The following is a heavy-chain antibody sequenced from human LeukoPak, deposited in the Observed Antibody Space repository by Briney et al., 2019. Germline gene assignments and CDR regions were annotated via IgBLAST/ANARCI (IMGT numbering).Heavy chain of an antibody. Sequence: PGGSLRLSCAASGFTFSSYAMSWVRQAPGKGLEWVSSISSSSSYIYYADSVKGRFSISRDNAKNSLYLQMNSLRAEDTAVYYCARDRWLVLDWFDPWGQGTLVTVSS. V-gene: IGHV3-21*01. CDR2: ISSSSSYI. CDR1: GFTFSSYA. CDR3: ARDRWLVLDWFDP. D-gene: IGHD6-19*01. J-gene: IGHJ5*02.